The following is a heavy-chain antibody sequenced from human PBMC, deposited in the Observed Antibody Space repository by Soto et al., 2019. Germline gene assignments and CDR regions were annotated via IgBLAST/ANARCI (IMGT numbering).Heavy chain of an antibody. CDR2: MNPNSGNT. CDR3: AIAIAVAGNYYYYMFV. J-gene: IGHJ6*03. D-gene: IGHD6-19*01. V-gene: IGHV1-8*01. CDR1: GYTFTSYD. Sequence: ASVKVSCKASGYTFTSYDINWVRQATGQGLEWMGWMNPNSGNTGYAQKFQGRVTMTRNTSISTAYMELSSLRSEDTAVYYCAIAIAVAGNYYYYMFVWSKGTTVTVSS.